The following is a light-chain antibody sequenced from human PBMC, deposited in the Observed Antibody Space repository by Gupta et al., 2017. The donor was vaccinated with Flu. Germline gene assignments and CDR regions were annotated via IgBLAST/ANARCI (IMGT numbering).Light chain of an antibody. CDR1: QSVSSN. V-gene: IGKV3-15*01. Sequence: EIVMTQSPATLSVSPGERATLSCRASQSVSSNLAWYQQRPGQAPRLLIYGASTRATGIPANFSGSGSGTEFTLTISSLQSEDFAVYYCQQENNWPITFGGGTKVEIK. CDR3: QQENNWPIT. CDR2: GAS. J-gene: IGKJ4*01.